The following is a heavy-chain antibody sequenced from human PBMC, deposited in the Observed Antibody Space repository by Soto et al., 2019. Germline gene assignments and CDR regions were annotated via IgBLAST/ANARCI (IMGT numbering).Heavy chain of an antibody. J-gene: IGHJ5*02. V-gene: IGHV1-2*02. CDR2: INPNSGGT. Sequence: ASMKVSCKASGYTFTGYYMHWVRQAPGQGLEWMGWINPNSGGTNYAQKFQGRVTMTRDTSISTAYMELSRLRSDDTAVYYCARDRGIILTGPKGWFDPWGQGTLVTVSS. CDR3: ARDRGIILTGPKGWFDP. D-gene: IGHD3-9*01. CDR1: GYTFTGYY.